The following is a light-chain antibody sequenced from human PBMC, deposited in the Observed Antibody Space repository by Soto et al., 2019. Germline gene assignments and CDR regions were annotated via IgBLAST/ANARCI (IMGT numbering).Light chain of an antibody. Sequence: QLVLTQSPSASASLGASVKLTCTLSSGHSSYAIAWHQQQPEKGPRYLMRLNSDGSHSKGDGIPDRFSGSSSGAERYLTISSLQSEDEADYYCQSWGNGNVLFAGGTKLTVL. CDR2: LNSDGSH. CDR1: SGHSSYA. J-gene: IGLJ2*01. CDR3: QSWGNGNVL. V-gene: IGLV4-69*01.